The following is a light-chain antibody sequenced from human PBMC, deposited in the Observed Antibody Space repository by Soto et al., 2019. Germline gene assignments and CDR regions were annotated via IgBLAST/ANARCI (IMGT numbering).Light chain of an antibody. V-gene: IGKV3-20*01. J-gene: IGKJ1*01. CDR2: GAS. CDR1: RSVSDNY. Sequence: LRQSPGTLSLFPGEGAPLSRRASRSVSDNYLAWYQQKPGQAPTLLIYGASNRATGIPDRFSGSGSGTDFTLTISRLEPEDFAVYYCQQYGSSRTFGQGAKVAIK. CDR3: QQYGSSRT.